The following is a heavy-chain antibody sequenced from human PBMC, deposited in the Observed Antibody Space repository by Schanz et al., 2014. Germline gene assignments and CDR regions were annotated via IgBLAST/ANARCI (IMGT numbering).Heavy chain of an antibody. CDR1: GYTFTDYG. D-gene: IGHD3-16*01. J-gene: IGHJ2*01. Sequence: QVQLVQSGAEVKKPGASVKVSCKASGYTFTDYGVIWVRQAPGQGLEWMGWISTSNGNTNYAQKFQGRVTMTIDPYTSTAYMELRSLRSDDTAHYYCVRVPSRDVSFDLWGRGTLVTVSS. CDR3: VRVPSRDVSFDL. V-gene: IGHV1-18*01. CDR2: ISTSNGNT.